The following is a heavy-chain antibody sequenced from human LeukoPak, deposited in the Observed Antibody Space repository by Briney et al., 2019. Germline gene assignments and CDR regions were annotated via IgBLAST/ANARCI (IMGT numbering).Heavy chain of an antibody. D-gene: IGHD6-19*01. Sequence: ASVEVSCKASGYTFTGYYMHWVRPAPGQGLEWMGWINPNSGGTNYAQKFQGRVTMTRDTSISTAYMELSRLRSDDTAVYYCARDSSGWYTYYYYYMDVWGKGTTVTVSS. CDR1: GYTFTGYY. J-gene: IGHJ6*03. V-gene: IGHV1-2*02. CDR2: INPNSGGT. CDR3: ARDSSGWYTYYYYYMDV.